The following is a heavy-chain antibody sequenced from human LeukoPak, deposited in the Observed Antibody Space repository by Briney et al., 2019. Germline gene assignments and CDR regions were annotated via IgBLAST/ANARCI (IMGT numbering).Heavy chain of an antibody. CDR3: ARTRPTDCSSTSCYTDY. CDR2: IYYSGST. D-gene: IGHD2-2*02. V-gene: IGHV4-39*01. CDR1: GGSISSSSYY. J-gene: IGHJ4*02. Sequence: SETLSLTCTVSGGSISSSSYYWGWIRQLPGKGLEWIGSIYYSGSTYYNPSLKSRVTISVDTSKNQFSLKLSSVTAADTAVYYCARTRPTDCSSTSCYTDYWGQGTLVTVSS.